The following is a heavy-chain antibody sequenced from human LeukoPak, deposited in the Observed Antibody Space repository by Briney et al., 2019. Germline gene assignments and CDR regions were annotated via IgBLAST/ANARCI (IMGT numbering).Heavy chain of an antibody. J-gene: IGHJ6*02. Sequence: KTSETLSLTCAVYGGSFSGYYWSWIRQPPGKGLEWIGEINHSGSTNYNPSLKSRVTISVDTSKNQFSLKLSSVTAADTAVYYCARGPCGYSYGYHRAGYYYYGMDVWGQGTTVTVSS. D-gene: IGHD5-18*01. CDR3: ARGPCGYSYGYHRAGYYYYGMDV. CDR1: GGSFSGYY. V-gene: IGHV4-34*01. CDR2: INHSGST.